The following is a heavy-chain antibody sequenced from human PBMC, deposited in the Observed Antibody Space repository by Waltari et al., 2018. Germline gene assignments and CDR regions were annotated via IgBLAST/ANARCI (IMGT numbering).Heavy chain of an antibody. CDR1: GLTFASYT. CDR3: ATTLKVGSPSNFDF. J-gene: IGHJ4*02. D-gene: IGHD1-26*01. V-gene: IGHV3-21*01. CDR2: IRSSTTHI. Sequence: EVQLVESGGGLVTPGGSLRLSCSASGLTFASYTMNWVRQAPGKGLVWLSSIRSSTTHIFYAGAVKGRFTISRDNAKNTLYLQMNSLRAEDTAVYYCATTLKVGSPSNFDFWGQGTLVTVSS.